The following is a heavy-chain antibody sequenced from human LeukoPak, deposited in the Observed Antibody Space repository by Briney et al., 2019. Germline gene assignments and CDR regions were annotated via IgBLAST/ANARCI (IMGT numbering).Heavy chain of an antibody. J-gene: IGHJ4*02. V-gene: IGHV1-18*01. CDR1: GYTFTSYG. D-gene: IGHD3-10*01. CDR3: ARDGWFHLPPHYGSGSGSDY. CDR2: ISAYNGNT. Sequence: ASVKVSCKASGYTFTSYGISWVRQAPGQGLEWMGWISAYNGNTNYAQKLQGRVTMTTDTSTSTAYMELRSLRSDDTAVYYCARDGWFHLPPHYGSGSGSDYWGQGTLVTVSS.